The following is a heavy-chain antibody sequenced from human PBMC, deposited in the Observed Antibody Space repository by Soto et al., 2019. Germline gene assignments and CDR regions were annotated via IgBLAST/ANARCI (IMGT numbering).Heavy chain of an antibody. J-gene: IGHJ4*02. V-gene: IGHV4-31*11. CDR2: IYYSGSIYNSGST. CDR1: GASISNGGYY. Sequence: QVQLQASGPGLVKPSQTLSLTCAVSGASISNGGYYWSWIRQHPGKGLEWIGYIYYSGSIYNSGSTYYNPSLKSRGTISVDTSENQFSLKLNSVTAADTAVYYCARGRLRDRFDYWGQGALVTVSS. CDR3: ARGRLRDRFDY. D-gene: IGHD4-17*01.